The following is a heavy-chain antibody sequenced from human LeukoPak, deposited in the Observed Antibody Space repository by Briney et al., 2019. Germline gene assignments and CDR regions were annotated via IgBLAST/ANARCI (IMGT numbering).Heavy chain of an antibody. D-gene: IGHD1-26*01. CDR1: GFTFSSYW. CDR3: AKGSSGSYSHYFDY. CDR2: ISYDGSNK. V-gene: IGHV3-30*18. Sequence: GGSLRLSCAASGFTFSSYWMNWARQAPGKGLEWVAVISYDGSNKYYADSVKGRFTISRDNSKNTLYLQMNSLRAEDTAVYYCAKGSSGSYSHYFDYWGQGTLVTVSS. J-gene: IGHJ4*02.